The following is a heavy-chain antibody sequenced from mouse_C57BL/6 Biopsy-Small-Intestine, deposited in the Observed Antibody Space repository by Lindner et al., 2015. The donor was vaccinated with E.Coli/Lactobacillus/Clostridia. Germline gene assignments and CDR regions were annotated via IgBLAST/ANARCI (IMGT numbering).Heavy chain of an antibody. J-gene: IGHJ2*01. CDR3: ASLTGTKGYFDY. CDR1: GYSFTGYY. Sequence: VQLQESGPELVKPGASVKISCKASGYSFTGYYMNWVKQSHGNILVWIGYIYPFNGLSSYNQKFKGKATLTVDKSSSTAYMELRSLTSDDSAVYYCASLTGTKGYFDYWGQGTTLTVSS. D-gene: IGHD4-1*01. CDR2: IYPFNGLS. V-gene: IGHV1-31*01.